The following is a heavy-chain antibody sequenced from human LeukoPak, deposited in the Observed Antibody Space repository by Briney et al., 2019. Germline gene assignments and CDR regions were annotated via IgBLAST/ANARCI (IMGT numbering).Heavy chain of an antibody. J-gene: IGHJ4*02. CDR2: INQDGSEK. Sequence: GGSLRLSCAASGFTFSNYWMSWVRQAPGKGLEWVANINQDGSEKYYVDSVKGRFTISRDNAKNSVYLQMNSLRAGGTAVYYCARDKSYGDSEDYWGQGTLVTVSS. CDR1: GFTFSNYW. D-gene: IGHD4-17*01. CDR3: ARDKSYGDSEDY. V-gene: IGHV3-7*05.